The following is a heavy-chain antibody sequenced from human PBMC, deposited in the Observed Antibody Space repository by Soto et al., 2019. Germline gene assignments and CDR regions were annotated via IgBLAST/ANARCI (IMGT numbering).Heavy chain of an antibody. D-gene: IGHD2-15*01. J-gene: IGHJ4*02. Sequence: QVQLVESGGGVVQPGRSLRLSCAASGFTFSSYGMHWVRQAPGKGLEWVAVISYDGSNKYYADSVKGRFTISRDNSKNTLYLLINSLRAEDTAVYYYAIYPQYYIFGSCFPPYWGQGTLVTVSS. CDR1: GFTFSSYG. V-gene: IGHV3-30*03. CDR3: AIYPQYYIFGSCFPPY. CDR2: ISYDGSNK.